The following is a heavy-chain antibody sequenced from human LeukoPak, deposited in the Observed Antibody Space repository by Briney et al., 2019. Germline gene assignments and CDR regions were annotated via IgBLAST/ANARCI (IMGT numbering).Heavy chain of an antibody. CDR3: ARDSSAPRGYFDH. CDR2: IFYSGST. Sequence: PSKTLSLTCTVSGVSITSYYWSWIRQPPGKGLEWIGYIFYSGSTNYNPSLKSRVTISVDTSKNQFSLKLSSVTAADTAVYYCARDSSAPRGYFDHWGQGTLVSLSS. CDR1: GVSITSYY. D-gene: IGHD1-26*01. V-gene: IGHV4-59*01. J-gene: IGHJ4*02.